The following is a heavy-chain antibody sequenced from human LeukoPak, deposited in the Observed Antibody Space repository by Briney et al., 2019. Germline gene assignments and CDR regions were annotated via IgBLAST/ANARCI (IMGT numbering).Heavy chain of an antibody. Sequence: PGGSLRLSCAASGFTFSSYAMSWVRQAPGKGLQWVSGISGGGGTTYYAGSVKGRFTISRDNSKNTLYLQMNSLRAEDTAVYYCANRARHYYDSSGYYHLEYWGQGTLVTVSS. CDR2: ISGGGGTT. CDR1: GFTFSSYA. D-gene: IGHD3-22*01. V-gene: IGHV3-23*01. CDR3: ANRARHYYDSSGYYHLEY. J-gene: IGHJ4*02.